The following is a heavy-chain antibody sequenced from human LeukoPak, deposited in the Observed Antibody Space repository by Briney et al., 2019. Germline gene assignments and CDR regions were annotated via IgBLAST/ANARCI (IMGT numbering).Heavy chain of an antibody. CDR1: GFTFSSYA. D-gene: IGHD6-13*01. Sequence: GGSLRLSCAASGFTFSSYAMHWVRRAPGKGLEWVAVISYDGSNKYYADSVKGRFTISRDNSKNTLYLQMNSLRAEDTAVYYCARLKQQLVREIDYWGQGTLVTVSS. CDR3: ARLKQQLVREIDY. J-gene: IGHJ4*02. V-gene: IGHV3-30*04. CDR2: ISYDGSNK.